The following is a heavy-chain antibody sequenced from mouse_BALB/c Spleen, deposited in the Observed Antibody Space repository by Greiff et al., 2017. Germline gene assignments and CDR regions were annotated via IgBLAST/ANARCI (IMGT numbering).Heavy chain of an antibody. V-gene: IGHV5-12-2*01. J-gene: IGHJ4*01. CDR2: ISNGGGST. CDR3: ARHGGSVYYAMDY. Sequence: EVKVVDSGGGLVQPGGSLKLSCAASGFTFSSYTMSWVRQTPEKRLEWVAYISNGGGSTYYPDTVKGRFTISRDNAKNTLYLQMSSLKSEDTAMYYCARHGGSVYYAMDYWGQGTSVTVSS. CDR1: GFTFSSYT.